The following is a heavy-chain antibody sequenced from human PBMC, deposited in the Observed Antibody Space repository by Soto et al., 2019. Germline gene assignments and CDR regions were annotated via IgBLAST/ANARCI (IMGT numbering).Heavy chain of an antibody. Sequence: QVQLQQWGAGLLKPSENLSLTCAVYGGSFSGYYWSWIRQPPGKGLELIGEVNDSGRTNYNPSLKSRFTISVDTSKNQFSLKLSSVTAADTAVYYCARARIVVVPAARYNWFDPWGQGTLVTVS. CDR3: ARARIVVVPAARYNWFDP. J-gene: IGHJ5*02. D-gene: IGHD2-2*01. CDR2: VNDSGRT. CDR1: GGSFSGYY. V-gene: IGHV4-34*01.